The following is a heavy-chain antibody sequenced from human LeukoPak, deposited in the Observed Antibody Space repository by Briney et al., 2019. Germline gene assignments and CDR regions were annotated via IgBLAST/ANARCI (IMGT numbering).Heavy chain of an antibody. Sequence: SETLSLTCTVSGGSISNSSYYWGWIRQPPGKGLEWIGTIYYSGSTYYNPSLKSRVTISVDTSKNQFSLKLSSVSAADTALYYCARLSVGTTIFFGHWGQGTLVTVSS. V-gene: IGHV4-39*01. CDR1: GGSISNSSYY. CDR3: ARLSVGTTIFFGH. D-gene: IGHD1-1*01. CDR2: IYYSGST. J-gene: IGHJ4*02.